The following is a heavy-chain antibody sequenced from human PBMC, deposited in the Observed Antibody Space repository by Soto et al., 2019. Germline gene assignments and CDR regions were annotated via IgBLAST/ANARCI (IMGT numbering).Heavy chain of an antibody. Sequence: SETLSLTCAVYGGSFSGYYWSWIRQPPGKGLEWIGEINRSGSTNYNPSLKSRVTISVDTSKNQFSLKLSSVTAADTAVYYCARSKYDSSGYPGIDYWGQGTLVTVSS. V-gene: IGHV4-34*01. CDR3: ARSKYDSSGYPGIDY. CDR2: INRSGST. D-gene: IGHD3-22*01. J-gene: IGHJ4*02. CDR1: GGSFSGYY.